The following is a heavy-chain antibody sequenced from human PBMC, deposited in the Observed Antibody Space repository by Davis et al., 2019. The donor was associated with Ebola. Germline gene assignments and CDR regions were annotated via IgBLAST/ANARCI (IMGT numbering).Heavy chain of an antibody. CDR3: ARGKPRDLGWWFDP. V-gene: IGHV4-34*01. Sequence: PGGSLRLSCAVYGGSFSGYYWSWIRQPPGKGLEWIGEINHSGSTNYNPSLKSRVTISVDTSKNQFSLKLSSVTAADTAVYYCARGKPRDLGWWFDPWGQGTLVTVSS. J-gene: IGHJ5*02. CDR2: INHSGST. CDR1: GGSFSGYY.